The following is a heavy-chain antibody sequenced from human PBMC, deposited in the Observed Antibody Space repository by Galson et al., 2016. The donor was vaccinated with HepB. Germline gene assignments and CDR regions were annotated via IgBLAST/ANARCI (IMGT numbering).Heavy chain of an antibody. CDR3: AKDGYFASGSAPYGMDV. V-gene: IGHV3-23*01. CDR2: ISGSGGRT. Sequence: SLRLSCAASGFRFSSYAVSWVRQAPGKGLEWVSGISGSGGRTYYADSVKGRFTISRDNSKNTVYLQMNSLRVEDTALYYCAKDGYFASGSAPYGMDVWGQGTTVTVSS. D-gene: IGHD3-10*01. CDR1: GFRFSSYA. J-gene: IGHJ6*02.